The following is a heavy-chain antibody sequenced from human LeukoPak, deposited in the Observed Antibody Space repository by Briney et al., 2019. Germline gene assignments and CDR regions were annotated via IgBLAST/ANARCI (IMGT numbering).Heavy chain of an antibody. D-gene: IGHD3-22*01. CDR1: GYTFTGYY. CDR3: ARVAYYYDSSGSLGFDY. J-gene: IGHJ4*02. CDR2: VNPNSGGT. V-gene: IGHV1-2*02. Sequence: AASVKVSCKASGYTFTGYYMHWVRQAPGQGLEWMGWVNPNSGGTNYAQKFQGRVTMTRDTSISTAYMELGRLRSDDTAVYYCARVAYYYDSSGSLGFDYWGQGTLVTVSS.